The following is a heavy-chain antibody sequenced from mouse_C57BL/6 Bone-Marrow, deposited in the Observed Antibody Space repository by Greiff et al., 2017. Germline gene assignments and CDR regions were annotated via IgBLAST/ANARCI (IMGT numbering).Heavy chain of an antibody. CDR2: IDPSDSYT. CDR1: GYTFTSYW. V-gene: IGHV1-69*01. D-gene: IGHD3-3*01. CDR3: AREGFYYFDY. J-gene: IGHJ2*01. Sequence: QVQLQQPGAELVMPGASVKLSCKASGYTFTSYWMHWVKQRPGQGLEWIGEIDPSDSYTNYNQKFKGKSTLTVDKSSSTAYMQLSSLTSEDSAVYYCAREGFYYFDYWGQGTTLTVS.